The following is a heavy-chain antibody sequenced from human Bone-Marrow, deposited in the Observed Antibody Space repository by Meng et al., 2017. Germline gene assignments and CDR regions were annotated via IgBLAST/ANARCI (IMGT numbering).Heavy chain of an antibody. CDR1: GGSFSGYY. Sequence: SETLSLTCAVYGGSFSGYYWSWIRQPPGKGLEWIGEINHSGSTNYNPSLKSRVTISVDTSKNQFSLKLSSVTAADTAVYYYARGSAGWLRLFEGARRVGGHPYYFDYWGQGTLVTVSS. CDR2: INHSGST. CDR3: ARGSAGWLRLFEGARRVGGHPYYFDY. J-gene: IGHJ4*02. D-gene: IGHD5-12*01. V-gene: IGHV4-34*01.